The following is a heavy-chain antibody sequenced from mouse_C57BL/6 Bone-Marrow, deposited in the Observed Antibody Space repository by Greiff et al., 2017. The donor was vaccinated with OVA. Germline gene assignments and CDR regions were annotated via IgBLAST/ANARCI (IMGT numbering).Heavy chain of an antibody. D-gene: IGHD1-1*01. J-gene: IGHJ4*01. CDR3: AIYYDSSSYGARDY. V-gene: IGHV1-74*01. CDR2: IHPSDSDP. CDR1: GYTFTSYW. Sequence: QVKLQQPGAELVKPGASVKVSCKASGYTFTSYWMHWVKQRPGQGLEWIGRIHPSDSDPTYHQKFKGKAPLTVAQSSSTAYMQLSRLTSEDSAVDYCAIYYDSSSYGARDYWGQGTSVTGSS.